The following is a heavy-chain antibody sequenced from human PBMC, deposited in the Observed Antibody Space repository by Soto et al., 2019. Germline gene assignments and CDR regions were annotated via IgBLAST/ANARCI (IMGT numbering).Heavy chain of an antibody. CDR1: GASFSGYS. J-gene: IGHJ4*01. CDR3: ARVGANPADY. D-gene: IGHD1-26*01. CDR2: IEHSGST. V-gene: IGHV4-34*01. Sequence: SETLSLTCAVHGASFSGYSWSWIRQPPGKELEWIGDIEHSGSTNYNSSLRSRVTISLDTSKNHFSLKLNSVTAADTAVYYCARVGANPADYWGQGTLVTRSS.